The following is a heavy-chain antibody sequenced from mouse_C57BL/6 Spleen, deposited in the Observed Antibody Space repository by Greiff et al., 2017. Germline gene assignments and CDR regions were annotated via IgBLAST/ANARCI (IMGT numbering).Heavy chain of an antibody. Sequence: QVQLQQPGAELVRPGTSVKLSCKASGYTFTSYWMHWVKQRPGQGLEWIGVIDPSDSYTNYNQKFKGKATLTVDTSSSTAYMQLSSLTSEDSAVYYCARDDYGWGQGTLVTVSA. D-gene: IGHD2-4*01. CDR1: GYTFTSYW. CDR3: ARDDYG. CDR2: IDPSDSYT. V-gene: IGHV1-59*01. J-gene: IGHJ3*01.